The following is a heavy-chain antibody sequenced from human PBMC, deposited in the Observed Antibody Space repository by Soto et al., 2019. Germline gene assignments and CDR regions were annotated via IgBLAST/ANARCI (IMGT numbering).Heavy chain of an antibody. J-gene: IGHJ4*02. CDR3: AMRGPGTDFDY. Sequence: EVQLLESGGGLVQPGGSLRLSCAASGFTFSSYAMSWVHQSPGKGLEWVSVISGSGDSTYYADSVKGRFTISRDNSKNTLYLQMNCLRAEDTAVYYCAMRGPGTDFDYWGQGTLVTVSS. CDR2: ISGSGDST. V-gene: IGHV3-23*01. D-gene: IGHD6-13*01. CDR1: GFTFSSYA.